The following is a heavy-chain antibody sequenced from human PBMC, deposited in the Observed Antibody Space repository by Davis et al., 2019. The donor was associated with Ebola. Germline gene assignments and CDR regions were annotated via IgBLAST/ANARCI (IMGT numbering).Heavy chain of an antibody. CDR1: GYSISSGYY. Sequence: PSETLSLTCTVSGYSISSGYYWGWIRQPPGKGLEWIGSIYHSGSTYYNPSLKSRVTISVDKSKNQFSLKLSSVTAADTAVYYCARVRGGYSGSYYVDYWGQGTLVTVSS. CDR2: IYHSGST. J-gene: IGHJ4*02. D-gene: IGHD1-26*01. CDR3: ARVRGGYSGSYYVDY. V-gene: IGHV4-38-2*02.